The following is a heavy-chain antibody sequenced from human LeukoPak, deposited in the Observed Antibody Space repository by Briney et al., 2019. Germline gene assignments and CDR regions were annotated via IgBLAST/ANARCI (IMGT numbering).Heavy chain of an antibody. J-gene: IGHJ4*02. D-gene: IGHD3-9*01. CDR2: MNPNSGNT. CDR3: AKLVTHSRYYDILTGPLSHFDY. V-gene: IGHV1-8*01. CDR1: GYTFTSYD. Sequence: GASVKVSCKAFGYTFTSYDINWVRQATGQGLEWMGWMNPNSGNTGYAQKFQGRVTMTRNTSISTAYMELSSLRSEDTAVYYCAKLVTHSRYYDILTGPLSHFDYWGQGTLVTVSS.